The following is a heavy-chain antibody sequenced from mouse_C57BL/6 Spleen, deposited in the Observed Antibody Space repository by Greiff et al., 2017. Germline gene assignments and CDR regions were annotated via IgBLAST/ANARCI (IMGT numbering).Heavy chain of an antibody. CDR1: GYTFTSYW. V-gene: IGHV1-55*01. J-gene: IGHJ2*01. D-gene: IGHD2-2*01. CDR3: AREATMVTTGYFDY. Sequence: QVQLQQPGAELVKPGASVKMSCKASGYTFTSYWITWVKQRPGQGLEWIGDIYPGSGSTNYNEKFKSKATLTVDTSSSTADMQLSSLTSEDSAVYYWAREATMVTTGYFDYWGQGTTLTVSS. CDR2: IYPGSGST.